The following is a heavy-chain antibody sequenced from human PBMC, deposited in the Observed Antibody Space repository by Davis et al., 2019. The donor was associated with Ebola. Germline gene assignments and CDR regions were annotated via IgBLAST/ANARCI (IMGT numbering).Heavy chain of an antibody. CDR2: ISAYNDNT. Sequence: ASVKVSCKAFGYTFTGYYIHWVRQAPGQGLEWMAWISAYNDNTNYAQKFQGRVTMTTDTSTSTAYMELRSLRSDDTAVYYCARNVGYSYGGVDYWGQGTLVTVSS. CDR1: GYTFTGYY. CDR3: ARNVGYSYGGVDY. V-gene: IGHV1-18*04. D-gene: IGHD5-18*01. J-gene: IGHJ4*02.